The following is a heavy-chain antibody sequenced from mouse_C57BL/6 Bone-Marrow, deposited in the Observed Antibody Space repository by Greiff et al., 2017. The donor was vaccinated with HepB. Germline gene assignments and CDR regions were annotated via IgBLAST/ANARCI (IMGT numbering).Heavy chain of an antibody. Sequence: EVKLMESGPELVKPGASVKISCKASGYSFTGYYMNWVKQSPEKSLEWIGEINPSTGGTTYNQKFKAKATLTVDKSSSTAYMQLKSLTSEDSAVYYCARKGGSSLAWFAYWGQGTLVTVSA. V-gene: IGHV1-42*01. J-gene: IGHJ3*01. CDR3: ARKGGSSLAWFAY. CDR2: INPSTGGT. CDR1: GYSFTGYY. D-gene: IGHD1-1*01.